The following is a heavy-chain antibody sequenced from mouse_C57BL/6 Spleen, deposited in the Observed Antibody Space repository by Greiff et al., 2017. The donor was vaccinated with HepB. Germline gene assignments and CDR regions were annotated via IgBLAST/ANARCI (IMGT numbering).Heavy chain of an antibody. D-gene: IGHD1-1*01. CDR3: ARNYDYFDY. J-gene: IGHJ2*01. CDR1: GYTFTSYW. Sequence: QVQLQQSGAELVMPGASVKLSCKASGYTFTSYWMHWVKQRPGQGLEWIGEIDPSDSYTNYIQKFKGKSTLTVDKSSSTAYMQLSSLPSEDSAVYYCARNYDYFDYWGQGTTLTVSS. CDR2: IDPSDSYT. V-gene: IGHV1-69*01.